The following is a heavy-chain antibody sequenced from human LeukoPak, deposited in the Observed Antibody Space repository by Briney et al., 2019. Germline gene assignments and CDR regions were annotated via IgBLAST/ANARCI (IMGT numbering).Heavy chain of an antibody. J-gene: IGHJ4*02. Sequence: SETLSLTCAVSGGSISSGGYSWSWIRQPPGKGLEWIGYIYHSGSTYYNPSLKSRVTISVDRSKNQFSLKLSSVTAADTAVYYCARVWGGYYDILTGHYYFDYWGQGTLVTVSS. CDR2: IYHSGST. CDR3: ARVWGGYYDILTGHYYFDY. V-gene: IGHV4-30-2*01. CDR1: GGSISSGGYS. D-gene: IGHD3-9*01.